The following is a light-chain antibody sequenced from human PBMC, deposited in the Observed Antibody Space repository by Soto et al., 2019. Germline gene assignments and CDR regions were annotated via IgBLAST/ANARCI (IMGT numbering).Light chain of an antibody. CDR2: GAS. Sequence: EIVLTQAPGTLSLSPEERATLSCRASQSVNSNYLAWYQRKPGQAPRLLIYGASNRATDIHYGFSASGSGTDFTLTITRLEAEDFAMYYCQQYDSTPPTFGQGTKVEVK. J-gene: IGKJ1*01. CDR1: QSVNSNY. V-gene: IGKV3-20*01. CDR3: QQYDSTPPT.